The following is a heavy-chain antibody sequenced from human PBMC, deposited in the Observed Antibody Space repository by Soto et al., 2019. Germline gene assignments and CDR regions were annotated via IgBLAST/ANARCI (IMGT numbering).Heavy chain of an antibody. J-gene: IGHJ6*03. V-gene: IGHV3-23*01. CDR2: ISGGGGST. CDR1: GFTFSSYA. CDR3: AKDLVYATDYYYLDV. D-gene: IGHD2-8*01. Sequence: GGSLRLSCAASGFTFSSYAMSWVRQAPGKGLEWVSAISGGGGSTYYADSVKGRFTISRDNSKNTLYLQMNSLRAEDTAVYYCAKDLVYATDYYYLDVWGKGTTVTVSS.